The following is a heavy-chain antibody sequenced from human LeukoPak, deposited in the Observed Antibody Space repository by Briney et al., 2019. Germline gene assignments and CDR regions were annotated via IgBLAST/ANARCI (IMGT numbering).Heavy chain of an antibody. V-gene: IGHV1-46*01. J-gene: IGHJ4*02. D-gene: IGHD1-26*01. CDR1: GYTFTSYY. CDR2: INPSGGST. Sequence: GSSVKVSCKASGYTFTSYYMHWVRQAPGQGLEWMGIINPSGGSTSYAQKFQGRVTMTRDTSTSTVYMELSSLRSEDTAVYYCARVRGSYGGLDYWGQGTLVTVSS. CDR3: ARVRGSYGGLDY.